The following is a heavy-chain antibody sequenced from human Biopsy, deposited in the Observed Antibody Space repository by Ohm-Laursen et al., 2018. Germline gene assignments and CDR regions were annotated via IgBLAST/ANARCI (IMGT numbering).Heavy chain of an antibody. CDR1: GGSISSRNHY. CDR3: ARHSLDDFWSGAHYYFDY. Sequence: SQTLSLTCSVSGGSISSRNHYWGWLRQPPGKGLVWIGHVYYIGSTFYNSSLESRVTVSVDTSKNQFHLRLTSMSPSDTAVYYCARHSLDDFWSGAHYYFDYWGLGTLVTVSS. CDR2: VYYIGST. V-gene: IGHV4-39*01. D-gene: IGHD3-3*01. J-gene: IGHJ4*02.